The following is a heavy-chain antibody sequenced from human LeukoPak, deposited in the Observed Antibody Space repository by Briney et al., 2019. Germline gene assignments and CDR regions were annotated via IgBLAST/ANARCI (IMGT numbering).Heavy chain of an antibody. V-gene: IGHV4-4*02. D-gene: IGHD6-13*01. J-gene: IGHJ1*01. CDR3: ARHGYSNSWFQH. CDR2: IYYSGST. Sequence: PSGTLSLTCAVSGDSFSSSNWWSWVRQPPGKGLEWIGSIYYSGSTNYNPSLKSRVTISVDTSKNQFSLKLSSVTAADTAVYYCARHGYSNSWFQHWGQGTLVTVSS. CDR1: GDSFSSSNW.